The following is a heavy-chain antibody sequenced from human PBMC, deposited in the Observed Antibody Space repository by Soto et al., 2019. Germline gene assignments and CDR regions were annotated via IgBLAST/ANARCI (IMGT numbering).Heavy chain of an antibody. CDR3: AKAMEQRGHYYFDY. V-gene: IGHV3-23*01. D-gene: IGHD1-1*01. J-gene: IGHJ4*02. Sequence: GGSLRLSCAASGFTFSSYAMSWVRQAPGKGLEWVLAISGSGGSTYYADSVKGRFTIARDNSKNTLYLQMNSLRAEDTAVYYCAKAMEQRGHYYFDYWGQGTLVTVSS. CDR2: ISGSGGST. CDR1: GFTFSSYA.